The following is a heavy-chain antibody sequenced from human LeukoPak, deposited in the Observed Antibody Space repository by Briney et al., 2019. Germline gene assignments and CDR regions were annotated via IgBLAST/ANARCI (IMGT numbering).Heavy chain of an antibody. CDR3: APNYDFWSGENWFDP. D-gene: IGHD3-3*01. Sequence: GGSLRLSCAASGFTFSSYAMHWVRQAPGKGLEWVAVISYDGSNKYYADSVKGRFTISRDNSKNTLYLQMNSLRAEDTAVYYCAPNYDFWSGENWFDPWGQGTLVTVSS. CDR2: ISYDGSNK. J-gene: IGHJ5*02. V-gene: IGHV3-30-3*01. CDR1: GFTFSSYA.